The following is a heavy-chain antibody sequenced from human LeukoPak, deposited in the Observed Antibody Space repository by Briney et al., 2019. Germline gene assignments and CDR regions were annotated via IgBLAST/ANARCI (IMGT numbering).Heavy chain of an antibody. Sequence: GRSLRLSCAASGFTFDDYAMHWVRQAPGKGLEWVSGISWNSGSIGYADSVKGRLTISRDNAKNSLYLQTNSLRAEDTALYYCAKGNYYDLPYYFDYWGQGTLVTVSS. D-gene: IGHD3-22*01. J-gene: IGHJ4*02. CDR2: ISWNSGSI. CDR3: AKGNYYDLPYYFDY. CDR1: GFTFDDYA. V-gene: IGHV3-9*01.